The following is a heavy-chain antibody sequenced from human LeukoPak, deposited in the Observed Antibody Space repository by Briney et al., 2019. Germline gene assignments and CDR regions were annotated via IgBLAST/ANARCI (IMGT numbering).Heavy chain of an antibody. J-gene: IGHJ5*02. CDR1: GYTFTGYH. CDR2: INPNSGGT. V-gene: IGHV1-2*02. CDR3: ARGQVGQDIVVVPSTP. D-gene: IGHD2-2*01. Sequence: GASVKVSCKASGYTFTGYHMHWVRQAPGQGLEWMGWINPNSGGTNYAQKFQGRVTMTRDTSISTAYMELSRLRSDDTAVYYCARGQVGQDIVVVPSTPWGQGTLVTVSS.